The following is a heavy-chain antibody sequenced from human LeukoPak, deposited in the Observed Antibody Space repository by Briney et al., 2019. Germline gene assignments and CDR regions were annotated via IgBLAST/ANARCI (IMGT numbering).Heavy chain of an antibody. D-gene: IGHD6-6*01. Sequence: ASVKVSCKASGYTFISYVMTWVRQAPGQGLEWMGWINTNTGNPTYAQGFTGRFVFSLATSVSTAYLQISSLKAEDTAVYYCARAHSYSTSSLPGYWGQGTLVTVSS. V-gene: IGHV7-4-1*02. CDR2: INTNTGNP. J-gene: IGHJ4*02. CDR1: GYTFISYV. CDR3: ARAHSYSTSSLPGY.